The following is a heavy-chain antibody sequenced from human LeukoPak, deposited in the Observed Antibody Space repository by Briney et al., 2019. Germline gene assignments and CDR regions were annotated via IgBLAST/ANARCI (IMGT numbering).Heavy chain of an antibody. CDR2: IIPNSGGT. Sequence: GASVKVSCKASGYTFTGYYMHWVRQAPGQGLEWMGWIIPNSGGTNYAQKFQGRVTMTRDTSISTAYMELSRLRSDDTAVYYCARDSQIQLWFRPEWIKSQYFDYWGQGTLVTVSS. CDR3: ARDSQIQLWFRPEWIKSQYFDY. J-gene: IGHJ4*02. CDR1: GYTFTGYY. D-gene: IGHD5-18*01. V-gene: IGHV1-2*02.